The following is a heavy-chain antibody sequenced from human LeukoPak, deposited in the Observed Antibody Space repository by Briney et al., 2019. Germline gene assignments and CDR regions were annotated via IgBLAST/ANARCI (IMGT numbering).Heavy chain of an antibody. Sequence: GASVKVSCKASGYTFTGYYMHWVRQASGQGLEWMGWINPNSGGTNYAQKFQGRVTMTRDTSISTAYMELSRLRSDDTAVYYCARDPRSTPSAFDIWGQGTMVTVSS. J-gene: IGHJ3*02. CDR2: INPNSGGT. CDR3: ARDPRSTPSAFDI. CDR1: GYTFTGYY. D-gene: IGHD2-2*01. V-gene: IGHV1-2*02.